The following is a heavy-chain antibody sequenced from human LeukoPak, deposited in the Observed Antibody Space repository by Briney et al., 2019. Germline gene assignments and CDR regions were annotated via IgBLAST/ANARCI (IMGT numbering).Heavy chain of an antibody. CDR2: IYHSGST. V-gene: IGHV4-38-2*02. CDR3: ATGGYYDFWSGYYAARGWFDP. J-gene: IGHJ5*02. CDR1: GYSISSGYY. D-gene: IGHD3-3*01. Sequence: SETLSLTCTVSGYSISSGYYWGWIRQPPGKGLEWIGSIYHSGSTYYNPSLKSRVTISVDTSKNQFSLKLSSVTAADTAVYYCATGGYYDFWSGYYAARGWFDPWGQGTLVTVSS.